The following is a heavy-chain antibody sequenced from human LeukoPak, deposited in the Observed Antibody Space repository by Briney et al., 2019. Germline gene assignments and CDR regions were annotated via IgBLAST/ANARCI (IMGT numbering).Heavy chain of an antibody. J-gene: IGHJ4*02. CDR2: IIPILGIA. CDR3: ARVRPPWELLDY. Sequence: SVTVSCKASGGTFSSYAISWVRQAPGQGLEWMGRIIPILGIANYAQKFQGRVTITADKSTSTACMELSSLRSEDTAVYYCARVRPPWELLDYWGQGSLVTVSS. D-gene: IGHD1-26*01. V-gene: IGHV1-69*04. CDR1: GGTFSSYA.